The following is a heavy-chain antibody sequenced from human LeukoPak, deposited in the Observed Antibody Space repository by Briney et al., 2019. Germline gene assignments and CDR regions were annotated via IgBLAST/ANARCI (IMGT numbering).Heavy chain of an antibody. V-gene: IGHV3-33*01. Sequence: GRSLRLSCAASGFTFSSYGMLWVRQAPGKGLEWVAVIWYDGSNKYYADSVKGRFTISRDNSKNTLYLQMNSLRAEDTAVYYCASERSRIAAAGTFDYWGQGTLVTVSS. CDR1: GFTFSSYG. D-gene: IGHD6-13*01. J-gene: IGHJ4*02. CDR2: IWYDGSNK. CDR3: ASERSRIAAAGTFDY.